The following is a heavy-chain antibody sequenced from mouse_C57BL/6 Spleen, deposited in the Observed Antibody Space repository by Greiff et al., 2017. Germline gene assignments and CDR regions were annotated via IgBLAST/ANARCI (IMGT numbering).Heavy chain of an antibody. Sequence: QVQLQQPGAELVKPGASVKLSCKASGYTFTSYWMHWVKQRPGRGLEWIGRIDPNSGGTKYNEKFKSKATLTVNKTSSTAYIQLSSLTSEDSAVDYCARSVDYYGSTMDYWGQGTSVTVSS. J-gene: IGHJ4*01. CDR1: GYTFTSYW. CDR2: IDPNSGGT. D-gene: IGHD1-1*01. CDR3: ARSVDYYGSTMDY. V-gene: IGHV1-72*01.